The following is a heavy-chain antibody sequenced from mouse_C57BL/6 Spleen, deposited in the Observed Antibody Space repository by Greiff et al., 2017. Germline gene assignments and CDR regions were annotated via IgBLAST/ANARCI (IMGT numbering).Heavy chain of an antibody. CDR2: IHPNSGST. D-gene: IGHD1-1*01. V-gene: IGHV1-64*01. CDR1: GYTFTSYW. J-gene: IGHJ2*01. CDR3: ARGGEYYYGSSYDYFDY. Sequence: QVQLQQPGAELVKPGASVKLSCKASGYTFTSYWMHWVKQRPGQGLEWIGMIHPNSGSTNYNEKFKSKATLTVDKSSSTAYMQLSSLTSEDSAVYYCARGGEYYYGSSYDYFDYWGQGTTLTVSS.